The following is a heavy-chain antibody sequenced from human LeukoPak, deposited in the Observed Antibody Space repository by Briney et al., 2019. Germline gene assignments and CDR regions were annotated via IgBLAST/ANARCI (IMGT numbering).Heavy chain of an antibody. Sequence: GSLRLSCAASGITFSSYGMSWIRQSPGKGLEWIGYIYYTGSSSYNPSLRSRVTISADTSKNQFSLKPSSVTAADTAVYYCASRKLGNDYWGQGTLVTVSS. D-gene: IGHD7-27*01. CDR3: ASRKLGNDY. CDR2: IYYTGSS. J-gene: IGHJ4*01. CDR1: GITFSSYG. V-gene: IGHV4-59*01.